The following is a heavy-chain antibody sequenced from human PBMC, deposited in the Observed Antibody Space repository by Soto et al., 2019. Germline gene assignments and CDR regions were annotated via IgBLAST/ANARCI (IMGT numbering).Heavy chain of an antibody. V-gene: IGHV1-18*01. CDR2: ISAYNGNT. D-gene: IGHD3-3*01. Sequence: ASVKVSCKASGYTFTSYGISWVRQAPGQGLEWMGWISAYNGNTNYAQKLQGRVTMTTDTSTSTAYMELRSLRSDDTAVYYCARDASFTYYDFWSGGNWFDPWGQGTLVTVSS. CDR1: GYTFTSYG. J-gene: IGHJ5*02. CDR3: ARDASFTYYDFWSGGNWFDP.